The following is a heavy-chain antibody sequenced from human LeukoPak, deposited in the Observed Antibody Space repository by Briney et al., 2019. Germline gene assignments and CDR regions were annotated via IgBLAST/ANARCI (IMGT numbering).Heavy chain of an antibody. V-gene: IGHV3-33*01. D-gene: IGHD3-22*01. CDR1: GSPLSSFG. Sequence: GGPLRPSWEAPGSPLSSFGMNGARKPPGKGREGVAVILSDGSKEFYTDSVKGRFTISRDNSKNTLYLQMNSLRAEDTAVYYCVRDDDRPDNGLDYWGQGTLVTVSS. J-gene: IGHJ4*02. CDR2: ILSDGSKE. CDR3: VRDDDRPDNGLDY.